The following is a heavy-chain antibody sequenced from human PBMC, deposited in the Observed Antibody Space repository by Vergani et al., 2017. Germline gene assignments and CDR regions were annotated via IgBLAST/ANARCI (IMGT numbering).Heavy chain of an antibody. CDR1: GFTFSSYA. V-gene: IGHV3-23*01. J-gene: IGHJ3*02. Sequence: EVQLLESGGGLVQPGGSLRLSCAASGFTFSSYAMSWVRQAPGKGLEWVSAISGSGGSTYSADSVKGRFTISRDNSKNTLYLQMNSLRAEDTAVYYCAKDLVGVPDYDILTGYYRVDAFDIWGQGTMVTVSS. CDR2: ISGSGGST. CDR3: AKDLVGVPDYDILTGYYRVDAFDI. D-gene: IGHD3-9*01.